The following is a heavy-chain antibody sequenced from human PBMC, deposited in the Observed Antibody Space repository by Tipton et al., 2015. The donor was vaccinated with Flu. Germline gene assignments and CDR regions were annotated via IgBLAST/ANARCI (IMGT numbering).Heavy chain of an antibody. CDR3: ARDSTVATDYYYYYGMDV. CDR2: INPNSGGT. Sequence: QLVQSGAEVKKPGSSVKVSCKASGGTFSSYAISWVRQAPGQGLEWMGWINPNSGGTNYAQKFQGWVTMTRDTSISTAYMELSRLRSDDTAVYYCARDSTVATDYYYYYGMDVWGQGTTVTVSS. V-gene: IGHV1-2*04. D-gene: IGHD4-23*01. J-gene: IGHJ6*02. CDR1: GGTFSSYA.